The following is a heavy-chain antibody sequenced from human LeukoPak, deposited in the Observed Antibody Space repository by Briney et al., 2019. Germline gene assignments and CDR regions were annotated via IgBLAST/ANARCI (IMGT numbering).Heavy chain of an antibody. J-gene: IGHJ4*02. CDR2: IYNSGST. CDR3: ARLVDYGSGSH. CDR1: GYSISSGYF. V-gene: IGHV4-38-2*02. D-gene: IGHD3-10*01. Sequence: SETLSLTCTVSGYSISSGYFWGWIRQPPGKGLEWIGTIYNSGSTYYNASLESRVTISVDTSKNQFSLKLRSVTATDTAVYYCARLVDYGSGSHWGQGTLVIVSS.